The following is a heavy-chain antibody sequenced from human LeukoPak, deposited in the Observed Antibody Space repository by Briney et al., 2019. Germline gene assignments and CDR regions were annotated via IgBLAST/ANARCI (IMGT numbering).Heavy chain of an antibody. CDR3: ARDRYYYGSGSYLDY. J-gene: IGHJ4*02. Sequence: PGRSLRLSCAASGFTFSRYGMHWVRQAPGKGLEWVAVIWYDGSNKYYADSVKGRFTISRDNSKNTLYLQMNSLRAEDTAVYYCARDRYYYGSGSYLDYWGQGTLVTVSS. CDR1: GFTFSRYG. CDR2: IWYDGSNK. D-gene: IGHD3-10*01. V-gene: IGHV3-33*01.